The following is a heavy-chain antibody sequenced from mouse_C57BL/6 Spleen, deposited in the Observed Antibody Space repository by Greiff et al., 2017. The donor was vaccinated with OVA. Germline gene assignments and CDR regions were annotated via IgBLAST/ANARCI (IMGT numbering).Heavy chain of an antibody. CDR1: GYTFTDYY. J-gene: IGHJ4*01. CDR3: ARWGYAMDD. V-gene: IGHV1-76*01. Sequence: QVQLKESGAELVRPGASVKLSCKASGYTFTDYYINWVKQRPGQGLEWIARIYPGSGNTYYNAQFKGKATLTAEKSSSTAYMQLSSLTSEDSAVYFCARWGYAMDDWGQGTSVTVSS. CDR2: IYPGSGNT.